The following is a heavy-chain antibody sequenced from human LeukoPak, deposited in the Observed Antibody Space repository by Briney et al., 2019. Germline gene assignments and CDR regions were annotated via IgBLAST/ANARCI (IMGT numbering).Heavy chain of an antibody. V-gene: IGHV3-48*01. CDR1: GFSFSSYS. Sequence: GGSLLLSCAAAGFSFSSYSFNWVRQAPGKGLEWVSYIISTFTTVYYLDSVKGRFIISRDNSKNSLYLQMNNLRGEDTAVYYCARVANYGFSYGDYYPDYSYYMDLWGTGTTVTVSS. CDR3: ARVANYGFSYGDYYPDYSYYMDL. D-gene: IGHD3-22*01. CDR2: IISTFTTV. J-gene: IGHJ6*03.